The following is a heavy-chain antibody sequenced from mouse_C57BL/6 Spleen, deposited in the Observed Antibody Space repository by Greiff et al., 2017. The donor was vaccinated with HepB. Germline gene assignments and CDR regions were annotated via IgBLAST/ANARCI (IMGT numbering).Heavy chain of an antibody. D-gene: IGHD3-2*02. V-gene: IGHV14-2*01. CDR2: IDPEDGET. CDR3: ARWTAQATGFAY. CDR1: GFNIKDYY. J-gene: IGHJ3*01. Sequence: EVQLQQSGAELVKPGASVKLSCTASGFNIKDYYMHWVKQRTEQGLEWIGRIDPEDGETKYAPKFQGTATITADTSSNTAYLQPSSLTSEDTAVYYCARWTAQATGFAYWGQGTLVTVSA.